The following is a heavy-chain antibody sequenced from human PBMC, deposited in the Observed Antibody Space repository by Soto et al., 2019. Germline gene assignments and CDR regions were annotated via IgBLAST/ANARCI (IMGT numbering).Heavy chain of an antibody. J-gene: IGHJ4*02. CDR1: GGSISSSGYY. CDR3: ARTPTN. CDR2: IYYSGST. Sequence: PXXTLSLPCTVSGGSISSSGYYWSSIRQHPGKGLEWIGYIYYSGSTYYNTSLKSRVTISVDTSNNQFYLKLSSVTAADTAVYYCARTPTNWGQGTLVTVSS. V-gene: IGHV4-31*03. D-gene: IGHD5-12*01.